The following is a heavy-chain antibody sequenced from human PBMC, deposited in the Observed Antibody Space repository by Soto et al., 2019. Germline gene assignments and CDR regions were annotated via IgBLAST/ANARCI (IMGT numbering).Heavy chain of an antibody. Sequence: QVQLVQSGAEVKKPGASVKVSCKASGYTFTSYDINWVRQATGQGLEWMGWLNPNSGNTGYAQKFQGRVTMTRNTSIRTAYLELSSLRSEDTAVYYCASGYSYGYGSRWCYGMDVWGQGTTVTVSS. J-gene: IGHJ6*02. CDR1: GYTFTSYD. D-gene: IGHD5-18*01. CDR2: LNPNSGNT. CDR3: ASGYSYGYGSRWCYGMDV. V-gene: IGHV1-8*01.